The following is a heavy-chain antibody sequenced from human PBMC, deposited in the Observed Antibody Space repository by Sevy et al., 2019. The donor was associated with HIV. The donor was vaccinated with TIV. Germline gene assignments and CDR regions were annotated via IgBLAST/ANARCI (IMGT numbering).Heavy chain of an antibody. J-gene: IGHJ3*02. CDR2: IFYSGST. Sequence: SETLSLTCTVSGGSISSGDYYWSWIRQRPGKGLEWIGYIFYSGSTYYNPSLKSRVTISIDTSKNPFSLKLRSVTAAGTVVDYCSRERGARSTFGGFKGAFDIWGQGTMVTVSS. CDR3: SRERGARSTFGGFKGAFDI. V-gene: IGHV4-31*03. D-gene: IGHD3-16*01. CDR1: GGSISSGDYY.